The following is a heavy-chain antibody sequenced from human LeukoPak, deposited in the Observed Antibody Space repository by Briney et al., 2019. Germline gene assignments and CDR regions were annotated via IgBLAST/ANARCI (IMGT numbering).Heavy chain of an antibody. Sequence: GASVKLSCKASAYSFTRCYLHWVRQAPGQGLEWMGIINPSDDTTTHAQKFQGRVTMTSDTSTSTVYMELSSLRSEDTAVYYCARDLRHHSGIAVSPFDYWGQGTLVTVSS. D-gene: IGHD6-19*01. CDR2: INPSDDTT. CDR3: ARDLRHHSGIAVSPFDY. CDR1: AYSFTRCY. V-gene: IGHV1-46*01. J-gene: IGHJ4*02.